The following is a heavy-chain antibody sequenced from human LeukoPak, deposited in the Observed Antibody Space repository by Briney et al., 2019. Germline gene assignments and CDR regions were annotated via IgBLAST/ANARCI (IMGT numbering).Heavy chain of an antibody. J-gene: IGHJ6*03. CDR1: GGSISSYY. CDR3: AREGPVVVPAAITGYYYYYMDV. Sequence: SETLSLTCTVSGGSISSYYWSWIRQPAGKGLEWIGRICTSGSTNYNPSLKSRVTMSVDTSKNQFSLKLSSVTAADTAVYYCAREGPVVVPAAITGYYYYYMDVWGKGTTVTVSS. V-gene: IGHV4-4*07. CDR2: ICTSGST. D-gene: IGHD2-2*01.